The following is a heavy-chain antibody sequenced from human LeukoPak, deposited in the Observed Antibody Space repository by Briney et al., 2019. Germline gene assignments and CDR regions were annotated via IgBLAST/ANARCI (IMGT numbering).Heavy chain of an antibody. CDR3: AKGYSYVDY. V-gene: IGHV3-30*18. J-gene: IGHJ4*02. Sequence: GGSLRLSCVASGFMFSSYGMHWVRQAPGKGLEWVAVILSDRSNKDYADSVKGRFTISRDNSKNTLHLQMNSLRAEDTAVYYCAKGYSYVDYWGQGTLVTVSS. CDR1: GFMFSSYG. D-gene: IGHD5-18*01. CDR2: ILSDRSNK.